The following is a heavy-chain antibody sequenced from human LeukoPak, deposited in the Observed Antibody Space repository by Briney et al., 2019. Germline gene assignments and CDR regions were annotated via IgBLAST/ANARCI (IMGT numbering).Heavy chain of an antibody. CDR3: ARVRSRDGYNYPFDY. V-gene: IGHV1-46*01. CDR1: GYTFTSYY. Sequence: ASVKVSCKASGYTFTSYYMHWVRQAPGQGLEWMGIINPSGGSTSYAQKFQGRVTMTRDTSTSTVYMELSSLRSEDTAVYYCARVRSRDGYNYPFDYWGQGTLVTVSS. CDR2: INPSGGST. J-gene: IGHJ4*02. D-gene: IGHD5-24*01.